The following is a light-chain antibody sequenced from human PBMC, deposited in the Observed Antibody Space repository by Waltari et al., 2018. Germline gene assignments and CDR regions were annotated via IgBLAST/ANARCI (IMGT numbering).Light chain of an antibody. J-gene: IGKJ2*01. CDR3: QQYDGFPHT. CDR2: EAS. CDR1: QDIRKY. Sequence: DIQMTQSPSSLSASVGDRVRITCQASQDIRKYLNWFQQKPGKAPKLLIFEASNLETGVPSKFSGSGSGTDFTFTISHLQPEETATYYCQQYDGFPHTFGQGTKVEIK. V-gene: IGKV1-33*01.